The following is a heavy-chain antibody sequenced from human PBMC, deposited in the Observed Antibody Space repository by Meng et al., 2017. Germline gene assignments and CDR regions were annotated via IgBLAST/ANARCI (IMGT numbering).Heavy chain of an antibody. D-gene: IGHD6-13*01. Sequence: GPAGGPGGGLGTPGGSLSLARVGSVLRFTDAWWSWVCQAPGKGMGWVGRIERNSDGGTIYYAALVNGRFTISRDDSKNTLYLQMDSLINEDTAVYFCATGAAAADHWGQGTLVTVSS. CDR1: VLRFTDAW. CDR3: ATGAAAADH. V-gene: IGHV3-15*04. CDR2: IERNSDGGTI. J-gene: IGHJ4*02.